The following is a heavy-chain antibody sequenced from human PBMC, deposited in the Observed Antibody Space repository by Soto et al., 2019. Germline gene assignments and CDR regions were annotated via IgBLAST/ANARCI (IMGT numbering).Heavy chain of an antibody. CDR3: ARADSGYAHGYYYYGMDV. CDR1: GFTVSSND. CDR2: ISSSSSTI. V-gene: IGHV3-48*01. Sequence: PGGSLRLSCAASGFTVSSNDMSWVRQAPGKGLEWVSYISSSSSTIYYADSVKGRFTISRDNAKNSLYLQMNSLRAEDTAVYYCARADSGYAHGYYYYGMDVWGQGTTVTVSS. D-gene: IGHD5-12*01. J-gene: IGHJ6*02.